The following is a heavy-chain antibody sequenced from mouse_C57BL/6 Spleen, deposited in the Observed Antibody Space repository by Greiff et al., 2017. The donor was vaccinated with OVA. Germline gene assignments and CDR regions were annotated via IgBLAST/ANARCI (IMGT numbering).Heavy chain of an antibody. CDR2: IDPETGGT. CDR3: TTGGSSVYYAMDY. V-gene: IGHV1-15*01. J-gene: IGHJ4*01. CDR1: GYTFTDYE. Sequence: QVQLQQSGAELVRPGASVTLSCKASGYTFTDYEMHWVKQTPVHGLEWIGAIDPETGGTAYNQKFKGKAILTADKSSSTAYMELRSLTSEDSAVDYCTTGGSSVYYAMDYWGQGTSVTVSS. D-gene: IGHD1-1*01.